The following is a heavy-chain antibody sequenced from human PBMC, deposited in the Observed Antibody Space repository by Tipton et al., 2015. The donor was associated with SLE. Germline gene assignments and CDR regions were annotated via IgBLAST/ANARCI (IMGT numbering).Heavy chain of an antibody. V-gene: IGHV4-34*01. D-gene: IGHD6-25*01. CDR3: ARGGQRIFFDY. CDR2: INDSGRA. Sequence: LRLSCAVYGGSFRGNGWSWIRQPPGKGLEWIGEINDSGRADYNPSLKSRVAISLDTSKNQVSLNLTSVTAADTAVYYCARGGQRIFFDYWGQGMLAT. CDR1: GGSFRGNG. J-gene: IGHJ4*02.